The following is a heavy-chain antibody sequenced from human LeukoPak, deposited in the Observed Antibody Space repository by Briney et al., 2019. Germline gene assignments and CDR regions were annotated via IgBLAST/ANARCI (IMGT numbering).Heavy chain of an antibody. D-gene: IGHD1-14*01. V-gene: IGHV5-51*01. Sequence: GESLKISCKGSEYSFTNCWIGWVRQKPGKGLEWMGLLYPENSYARYSPSLQGQVIMSVDKSISTAYLRWSNLKASDTAMYYCARQNREDATGRKFDPWGQGTLVIVSS. CDR1: EYSFTNCW. J-gene: IGHJ5*02. CDR2: LYPENSYA. CDR3: ARQNREDATGRKFDP.